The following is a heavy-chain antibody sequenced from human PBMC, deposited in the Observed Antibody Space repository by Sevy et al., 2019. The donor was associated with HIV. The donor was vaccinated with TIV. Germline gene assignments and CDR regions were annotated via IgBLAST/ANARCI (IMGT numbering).Heavy chain of an antibody. CDR3: SADDLISY. Sequence: GGSLRLSCTASGFDFANAWMNWVRQAPGKGLEWVGHIKSITDGGAADYAAPVKGRFTISRHDSKNTLYLHMNSLKAEDTAVYYCSADDLISYRGRGTLVTVSS. CDR1: GFDFANAW. V-gene: IGHV3-15*07. J-gene: IGHJ4*02. CDR2: IKSITDGGAA.